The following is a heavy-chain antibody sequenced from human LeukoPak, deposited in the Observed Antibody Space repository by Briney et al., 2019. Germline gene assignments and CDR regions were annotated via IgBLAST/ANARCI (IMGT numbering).Heavy chain of an antibody. CDR1: GSSMSSYY. CDR3: ARGPSFSGYVNY. J-gene: IGHJ4*02. Sequence: KPSETLSLTCTVSGSSMSSYYWTWIRQPPGKGLEWIGYIYYSGSTNYNPSLKSRVTISADTSKDQFSLRLSSVTAADTAVYYCARGPSFSGYVNYWGQGTLVTVSS. V-gene: IGHV4-59*01. D-gene: IGHD5-12*01. CDR2: IYYSGST.